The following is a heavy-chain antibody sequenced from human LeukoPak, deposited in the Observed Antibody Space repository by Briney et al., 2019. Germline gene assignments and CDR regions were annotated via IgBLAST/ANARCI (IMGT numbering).Heavy chain of an antibody. J-gene: IGHJ4*02. CDR3: ARGIAVAPQFDY. V-gene: IGHV3-7*05. Sequence: GGSLRLSCAASGFTFSTYWMNWVRQAPGKGLEWVANINQDGSKKYYVDSVKGRFTISRDNAKNSLSLQMNSLRAEDTAVYYCARGIAVAPQFDYWGQGTLVTVSS. CDR2: INQDGSKK. D-gene: IGHD6-19*01. CDR1: GFTFSTYW.